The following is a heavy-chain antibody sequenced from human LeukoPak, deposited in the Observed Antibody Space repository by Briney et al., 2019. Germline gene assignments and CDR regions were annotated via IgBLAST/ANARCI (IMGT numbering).Heavy chain of an antibody. V-gene: IGHV3-73*01. CDR2: IRSKANSYAT. J-gene: IGHJ6*03. CDR3: TPVSGSYSDYYYYYYMDV. Sequence: GGSLRLSCAASGFTFSGSAMHWVRQASGKGLEWVGRIRSKANSYATAYAASVKGRFTISRDDSKKTAYLQMNSLKTEDTAVYYCTPVSGSYSDYYYYYYMDVWGKGTTVTVSS. D-gene: IGHD1-26*01. CDR1: GFTFSGSA.